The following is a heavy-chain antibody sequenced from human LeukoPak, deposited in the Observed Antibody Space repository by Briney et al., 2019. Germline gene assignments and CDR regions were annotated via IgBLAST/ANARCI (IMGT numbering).Heavy chain of an antibody. CDR1: GGTFSSYA. CDR3: ARDRRPGYYYGSGSFRVGNWFDP. Sequence: GASVKVSCKASGGTFSSYAISWVRQAPGQGLEWMGGIIPIFGTANYAQKFQGRVTITADESTSTAYMELSSLRSEDTAVYYCARDRRPGYYYGSGSFRVGNWFDPWGQGTLVTVSS. CDR2: IIPIFGTA. J-gene: IGHJ5*02. D-gene: IGHD3-10*01. V-gene: IGHV1-69*13.